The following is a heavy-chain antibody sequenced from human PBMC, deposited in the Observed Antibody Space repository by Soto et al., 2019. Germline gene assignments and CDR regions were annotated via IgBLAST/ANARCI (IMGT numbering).Heavy chain of an antibody. CDR2: IYYSGST. Sequence: PSETLSHRCTVAGGYIRDRGYYWSCNRKHPGKGLEWIGYIYYSGSTYYNPSLKSRVTISVDTSKNQFSLKLSSVTAADTAVYYCARDSTPLLRVLEWSSGYYGMDVWGQRTTVTVTS. CDR1: GGYIRDRGYY. V-gene: IGHV4-31*03. CDR3: ARDSTPLLRVLEWSSGYYGMDV. J-gene: IGHJ6*02. D-gene: IGHD3-3*01.